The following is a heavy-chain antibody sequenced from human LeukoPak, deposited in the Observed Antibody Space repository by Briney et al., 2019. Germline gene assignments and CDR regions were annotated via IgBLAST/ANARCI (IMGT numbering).Heavy chain of an antibody. D-gene: IGHD1-26*01. V-gene: IGHV4-34*01. Sequence: SETLSLTCAVYGGSFSGYYRSWIRQPPGKGLEWIGEINHSGSTNYNPSLKSRVTISVDTSKNQFSLKLSSVTAADTAVYYCARGSELPFDYWGQGTLVTVSS. CDR1: GGSFSGYY. J-gene: IGHJ4*02. CDR3: ARGSELPFDY. CDR2: INHSGST.